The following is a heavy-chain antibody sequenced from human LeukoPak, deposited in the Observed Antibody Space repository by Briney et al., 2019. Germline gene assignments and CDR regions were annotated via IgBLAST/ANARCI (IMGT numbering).Heavy chain of an antibody. J-gene: IGHJ4*02. V-gene: IGHV4-39*07. D-gene: IGHD3-3*01. CDR1: GGSISTSNYY. CDR2: IYHSGRT. CDR3: ARAQLRYFDY. Sequence: PSETLSLTCTVSGGSISTSNYYWGWIRQPPGKGLEWIGEIYHSGRTNYNPSLKSRVTISVDTSKNQFSLKLSSVTAADTAVYYCARAQLRYFDYWGQGTLVTVSS.